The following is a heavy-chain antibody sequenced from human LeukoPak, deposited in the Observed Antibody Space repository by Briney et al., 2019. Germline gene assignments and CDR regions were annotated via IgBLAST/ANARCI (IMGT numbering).Heavy chain of an antibody. CDR3: ARGFSDNTQPFDP. CDR1: GFTVSSTF. V-gene: IGHV3-66*01. D-gene: IGHD1-14*01. J-gene: IGHJ5*02. CDR2: IQSGGST. Sequence: GGSLRLSCAASGFTVSSTFMSWVPQAPGKGLEWVSLIQSGGSTFYADSVKGRFTISRDNSKNILYLQMNSLRAEDTAVYFCARGFSDNTQPFDPWGQGTLVTVSS.